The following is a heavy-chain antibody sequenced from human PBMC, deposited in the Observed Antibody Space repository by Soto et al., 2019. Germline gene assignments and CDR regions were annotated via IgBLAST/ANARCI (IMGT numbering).Heavy chain of an antibody. D-gene: IGHD2-15*01. CDR1: GFTFSSYV. CDR2: ISVSGGRA. CDR3: VKDKASHCSGGSCYSLDY. J-gene: IGHJ4*02. V-gene: IGHV3-23*01. Sequence: EVQLLESGGGLVQPGGSLRLSCAASGFTFSSYVMSWVRQAPGKGLEWVSTISVSGGRAHYAETVRGRFTFSRDNSKNTLYLQMNSLRAEDTAVYHYVKDKASHCSGGSCYSLDYWGQGTLVTVSS.